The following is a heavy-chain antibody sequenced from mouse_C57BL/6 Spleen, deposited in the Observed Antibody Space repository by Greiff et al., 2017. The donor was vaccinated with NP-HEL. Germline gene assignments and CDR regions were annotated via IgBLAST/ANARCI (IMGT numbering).Heavy chain of an antibody. CDR1: GYTFTSYW. V-gene: IGHV1-59*01. J-gene: IGHJ2*01. CDR2: IDPSDSYT. CDR3: ARWLLRGAYFDY. Sequence: QVQLQQSGAELVRPGTSVKLSCKASGYTFTSYWMHWVKQRPGQGLEWIGVIDPSDSYTNYNQKFKGKATLTVDTSSSTAYMQLSSLTSEDSAVYYCARWLLRGAYFDYWGQGTTLTVSS. D-gene: IGHD2-3*01.